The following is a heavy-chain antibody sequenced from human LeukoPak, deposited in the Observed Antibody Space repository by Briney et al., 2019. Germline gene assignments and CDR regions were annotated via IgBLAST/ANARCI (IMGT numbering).Heavy chain of an antibody. D-gene: IGHD3-3*01. J-gene: IGHJ4*02. CDR1: GFTFSSYG. Sequence: SGGSLRLSCAASGFTFSSYGMHWVRQAPGKGLEWVAFIRYDGSNKYYADSVKGRFTISRDNSKNTLYLQMNSLRAEDTAVYYCAKGRPKNDFWSGKVGYWGQGTLVTVSS. CDR3: AKGRPKNDFWSGKVGY. V-gene: IGHV3-30*02. CDR2: IRYDGSNK.